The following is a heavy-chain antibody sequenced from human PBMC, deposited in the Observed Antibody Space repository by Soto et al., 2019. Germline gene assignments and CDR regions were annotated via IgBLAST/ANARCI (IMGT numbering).Heavy chain of an antibody. J-gene: IGHJ6*02. Sequence: GESLKISCKGSGYSFTSYWIGWVRQMPGKGLEWMGIIYPGDSDTRYSPSFQGQVPISADKSISTAYLQWSSLKASDTAMYYCAREATRYDYVWGSYRPYYYYYGMDVWGQGTTVTVSS. CDR1: GYSFTSYW. V-gene: IGHV5-51*01. D-gene: IGHD3-16*02. CDR3: AREATRYDYVWGSYRPYYYYYGMDV. CDR2: IYPGDSDT.